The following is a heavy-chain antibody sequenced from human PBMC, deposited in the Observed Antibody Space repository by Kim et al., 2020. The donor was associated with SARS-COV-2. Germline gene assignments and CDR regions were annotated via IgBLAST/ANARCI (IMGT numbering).Heavy chain of an antibody. J-gene: IGHJ6*02. Sequence: ASVKVSCKASGYTFTSYGISWVRQAPGQGLEWMGWISAYNGDTNYAQKLQGRVTMTTDTSTSTAYMELRSLRSDDTAVYYCARDPNYYGSGLEGQGYGMDVWGQGTTVTVSS. CDR2: ISAYNGDT. CDR3: ARDPNYYGSGLEGQGYGMDV. V-gene: IGHV1-18*01. CDR1: GYTFTSYG. D-gene: IGHD3-10*01.